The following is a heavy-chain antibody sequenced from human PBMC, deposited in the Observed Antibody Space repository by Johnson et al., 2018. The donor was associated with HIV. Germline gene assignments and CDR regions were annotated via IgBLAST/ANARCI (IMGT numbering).Heavy chain of an antibody. CDR1: GFTFSSYG. CDR3: ARSEDTALGFDI. V-gene: IGHV3-30*03. D-gene: IGHD5-18*01. CDR2: ISSDGSNK. J-gene: IGHJ3*02. Sequence: VQLVESGGGVVQPGRSLRPSCAASGFTFSSYGMHWVRQAPGKGLEWVAVISSDGSNKYYADPVKGRCTISRDNSKNTLNLQRNSLRAGDTAVCYCARSEDTALGFDIWGQETMVTVSS.